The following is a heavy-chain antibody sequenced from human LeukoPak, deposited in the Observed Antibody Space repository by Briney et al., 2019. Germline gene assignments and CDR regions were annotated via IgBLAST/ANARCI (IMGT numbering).Heavy chain of an antibody. CDR3: ARAKTSDSSGYYFSHYYYGMDV. D-gene: IGHD3-22*01. CDR2: FDPEDGET. CDR1: GYTLTELS. Sequence: ASVTVSFTVSGYTLTELSMHWVRQAPGKGLEWMGGFDPEDGETIYAQKFQGRVTMTEDTSTDTAYMELSSLRSEDTAVYYCARAKTSDSSGYYFSHYYYGMDVWGQGTTVTVSS. J-gene: IGHJ6*02. V-gene: IGHV1-24*01.